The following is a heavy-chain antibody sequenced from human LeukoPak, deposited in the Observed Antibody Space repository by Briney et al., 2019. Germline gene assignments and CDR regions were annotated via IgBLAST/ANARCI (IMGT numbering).Heavy chain of an antibody. J-gene: IGHJ4*01. Sequence: PSETLSLTCTVSGGSISSSSYYWGWIRQPPGKGLEWIGSIYSSGTTYYNPSLKSQVSISLDTSKNQFSLKLTSVTAADTAVYYCARAGYASSWYAQFPFSFDSWGHGALVTVSS. CDR3: ARAGYASSWYAQFPFSFDS. D-gene: IGHD2-2*03. CDR1: GGSISSSSYY. V-gene: IGHV4-39*07. CDR2: IYSSGTT.